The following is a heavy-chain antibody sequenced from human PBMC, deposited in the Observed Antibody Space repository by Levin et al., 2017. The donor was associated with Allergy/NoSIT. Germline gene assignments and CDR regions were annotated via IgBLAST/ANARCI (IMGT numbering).Heavy chain of an antibody. CDR1: GFSFGSFV. Sequence: PGGSLRLSCAASGFSFGSFVMSWVRQAPGKGLEWVSSISVGGGSSHYADSVKGRFTISRDNSKNTLYLQMNSLRTEDTAIYYCAKDFRGGVLTVGSIVVVVGATSLDSWGQGTLVTVSS. J-gene: IGHJ4*02. D-gene: IGHD2-15*01. CDR2: ISVGGGSS. V-gene: IGHV3-23*01. CDR3: AKDFRGGVLTVGSIVVVVGATSLDS.